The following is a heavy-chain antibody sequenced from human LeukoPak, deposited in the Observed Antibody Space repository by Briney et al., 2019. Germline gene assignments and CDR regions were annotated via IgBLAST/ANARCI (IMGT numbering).Heavy chain of an antibody. CDR3: ARREGYYYGSGSYVPYWFDP. D-gene: IGHD3-10*01. Sequence: GESLKISCKGSGYSFTSYWIGWVRQMPGKGLEWMGIIYPGDSDTRYSPSFQGQVTISADKSISTAYLQWSSLKASDPAMNYSARREGYYYGSGSYVPYWFDPWGQGTLVTVSS. CDR2: IYPGDSDT. V-gene: IGHV5-51*01. J-gene: IGHJ5*02. CDR1: GYSFTSYW.